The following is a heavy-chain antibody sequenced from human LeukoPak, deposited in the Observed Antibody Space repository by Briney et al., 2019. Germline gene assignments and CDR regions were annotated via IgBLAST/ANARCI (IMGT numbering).Heavy chain of an antibody. CDR1: GGTFSSYA. CDR2: IIPIFGTA. CDR3: ARSTANSYYYYYYMDV. V-gene: IGHV1-69*05. J-gene: IGHJ6*03. D-gene: IGHD2-21*02. Sequence: ASVKVSCKASGGTFSSYAISWVRQAPGQGLEWMGGIIPIFGTANYAQKFQGRVTITTDESTSTAYMEPSSLRSEDTAVYYCARSTANSYYYYYYMDVWGKGTTVTVSS.